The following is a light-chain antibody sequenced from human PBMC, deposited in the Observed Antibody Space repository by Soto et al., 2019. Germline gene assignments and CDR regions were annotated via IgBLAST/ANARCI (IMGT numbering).Light chain of an antibody. CDR1: QSIDNR. Sequence: DIQMTRSPFSLSASVGDVVTITCRVSQSIDNRLAWYQQKPGKAPKLLIYDASRLESGVPSRFSGSGSGTAFILIISSLQPDDFASYYCQQYNSYSPLSFGGGTKVDIK. CDR2: DAS. V-gene: IGKV1-5*01. CDR3: QQYNSYSPLS. J-gene: IGKJ4*01.